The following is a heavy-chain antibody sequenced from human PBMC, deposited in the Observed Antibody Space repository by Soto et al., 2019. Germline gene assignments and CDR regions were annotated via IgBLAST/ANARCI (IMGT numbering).Heavy chain of an antibody. D-gene: IGHD3-9*01. CDR1: GGSINNHY. V-gene: IGHV4-59*11. CDR3: ARAHWFFDY. CDR2: IYYSGST. J-gene: IGHJ4*02. Sequence: SETLSLTCTVSGGSINNHYWSWIRQPPGQGLEWIGYIYYSGSTNYNPSLKSRVTMSVDTSTNQFSLKLSSLTAADTATYYCARAHWFFDYWGKGTLVTVSS.